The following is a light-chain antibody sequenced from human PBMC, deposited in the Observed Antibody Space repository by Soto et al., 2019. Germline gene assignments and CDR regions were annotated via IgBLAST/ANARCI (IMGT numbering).Light chain of an antibody. CDR2: GVS. J-gene: IGKJ1*01. CDR3: HQYYNSLWT. V-gene: IGKV3-20*01. CDR1: QRFSGTS. Sequence: EIVLTQSPGTLSLSPGERATLPCRASQRFSGTSLAWYQQKPGQAPSLLIYGVSNSATGIPDRFSGSGSGTDFTLTKSRLEPEDFEVYYCHQYYNSLWTFGQGTKVEIK.